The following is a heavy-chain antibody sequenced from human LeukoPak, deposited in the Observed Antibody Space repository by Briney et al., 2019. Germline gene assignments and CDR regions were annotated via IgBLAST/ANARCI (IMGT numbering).Heavy chain of an antibody. D-gene: IGHD1-1*01. CDR3: ARDPYNGAYSEGYYYYYMDV. CDR1: GFTFSRYE. V-gene: IGHV3-48*03. CDR2: ISGRGSTI. J-gene: IGHJ6*03. Sequence: PGGSLRLSCAASGFTFSRYEMNWVRQAPGKGLEWVLYISGRGSTIYYADSVKGRFTISRDNAKNSLYLQMNSLRVEDTAIYYCARDPYNGAYSEGYYYYYMDVWGKGTTVTVSS.